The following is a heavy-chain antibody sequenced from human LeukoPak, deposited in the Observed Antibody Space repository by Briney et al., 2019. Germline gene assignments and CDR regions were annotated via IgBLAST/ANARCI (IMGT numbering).Heavy chain of an antibody. D-gene: IGHD4-23*01. CDR2: INPNSGGT. J-gene: IGHJ4*02. Sequence: ASVKVSCKASGYTFTGYYMHWVRQAPGQGLEWMGWINPNSGGTNYAQKFQGRVTMTRDTSISTAYMELSRLRSDDTAVYYCARWEAGMTTVVTLSFDYWGQGTLVTVSS. V-gene: IGHV1-2*02. CDR1: GYTFTGYY. CDR3: ARWEAGMTTVVTLSFDY.